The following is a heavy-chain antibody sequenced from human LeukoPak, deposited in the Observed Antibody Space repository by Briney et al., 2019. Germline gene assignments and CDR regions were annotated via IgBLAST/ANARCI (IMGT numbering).Heavy chain of an antibody. J-gene: IGHJ5*02. CDR3: ARPDYYDSSGDPGFDP. V-gene: IGHV1-8*01. CDR1: GYTFTSYD. D-gene: IGHD3-22*01. Sequence: ASVKVSCKASGYTFTSYDINWVRQATGLGLEWMGWMNPNSGNTGYAQKFQGRVTMTRNTSISTACMELSSLRSEDTAVYYCARPDYYDSSGDPGFDPWGQGTLVTVSS. CDR2: MNPNSGNT.